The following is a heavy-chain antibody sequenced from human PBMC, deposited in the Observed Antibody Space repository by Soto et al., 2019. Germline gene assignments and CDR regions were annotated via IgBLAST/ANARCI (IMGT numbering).Heavy chain of an antibody. CDR3: AKDRHRRVRGSPDSGGWVFDV. CDR1: GYTFSEYG. J-gene: IGHJ2*01. CDR2: ISPYNGET. D-gene: IGHD2-15*01. V-gene: IGHV1-18*01. Sequence: QVQLVQSGAEVKRPGASVKVSCKASGYTFSEYGISWVRQAPGQGLEWMGWISPYNGETSFPQHEDGRATLATGTPPSSAYDALGSLRSDDTAVYYCAKDRHRRVRGSPDSGGWVFDVWGPGTLVTVSS.